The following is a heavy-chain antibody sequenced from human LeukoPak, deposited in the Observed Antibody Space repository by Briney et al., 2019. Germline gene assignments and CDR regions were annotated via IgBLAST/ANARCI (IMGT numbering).Heavy chain of an antibody. CDR3: VKATVTSSYFDYFDY. Sequence: GGSLRLSCSASGFSFSICSMHWVRQAPGKGLEYVSAISSNGGNTNYADSVKGRFTISRDNSKNTLYLQVSSLRAEDTAVYYCVKATVTSSYFDYFDYWGQGTLVTVSS. J-gene: IGHJ4*02. D-gene: IGHD4-17*01. V-gene: IGHV3-64D*09. CDR2: ISSNGGNT. CDR1: GFSFSICS.